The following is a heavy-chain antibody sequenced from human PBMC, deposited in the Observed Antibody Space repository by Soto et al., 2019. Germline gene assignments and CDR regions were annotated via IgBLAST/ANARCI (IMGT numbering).Heavy chain of an antibody. Sequence: ASVNVSCKASGYTFTSYDINWVRQATGQGLEWMGWMNPNSGNTGYAQKFQGRVTMTRNTSISTVYLELSSLRPDDTAVYYCVRDNPGVVVVPAAPGAYWGQGTLVTVSS. D-gene: IGHD2-2*01. CDR3: VRDNPGVVVVPAAPGAY. CDR2: MNPNSGNT. CDR1: GYTFTSYD. J-gene: IGHJ4*02. V-gene: IGHV1-8*01.